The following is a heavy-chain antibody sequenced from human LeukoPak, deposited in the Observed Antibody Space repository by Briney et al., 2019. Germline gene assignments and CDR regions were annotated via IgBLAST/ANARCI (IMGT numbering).Heavy chain of an antibody. CDR1: GGSVSNTIYY. Sequence: SETLSLTCTVSGGSVSNTIYYWGWIRQPPGKGLEWIGYIYYSGSTNYNPSLKSRVTISVDTSKNQFSLKLSSVTAADTAVYYCARGLKNCSSTSCYGFDYWGQGTLVTVSS. J-gene: IGHJ4*02. CDR2: IYYSGST. D-gene: IGHD2-2*01. CDR3: ARGLKNCSSTSCYGFDY. V-gene: IGHV4-61*05.